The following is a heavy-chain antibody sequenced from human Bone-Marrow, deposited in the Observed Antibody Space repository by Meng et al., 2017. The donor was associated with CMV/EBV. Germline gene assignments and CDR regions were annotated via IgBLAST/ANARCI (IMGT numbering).Heavy chain of an antibody. V-gene: IGHV1-69*06. CDR1: GGTFSSYA. CDR3: ARDRGYNWHFGDYFDH. D-gene: IGHD1-20*01. Sequence: SVKVSCKASGGTFSSYAISWVRQAPGQGLEWMGGIIPIFGTANYAQKFQGRVTITADKSTSTAYMELSSLRSEDTAVYYCARDRGYNWHFGDYFDHWGQGTLVTVSS. J-gene: IGHJ4*02. CDR2: IIPIFGTA.